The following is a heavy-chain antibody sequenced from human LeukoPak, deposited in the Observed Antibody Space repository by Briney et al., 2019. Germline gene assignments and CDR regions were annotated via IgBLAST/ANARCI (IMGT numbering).Heavy chain of an antibody. J-gene: IGHJ4*02. CDR3: AKPGIAVAVGGY. V-gene: IGHV3-23*01. D-gene: IGHD6-19*01. CDR1: GFTFSSHA. Sequence: SGGSLRLSCAASGFTFSSHAMSWVRQAPGKGPEWVSAISGSGGSTYYADSVKGRFTISRDNSKNTLYLQMNSLRAEDTAVYYWAKPGIAVAVGGYWGKGPLVTVSS. CDR2: ISGSGGST.